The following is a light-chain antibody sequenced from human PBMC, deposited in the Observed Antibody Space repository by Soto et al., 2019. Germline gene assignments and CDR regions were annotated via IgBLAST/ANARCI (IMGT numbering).Light chain of an antibody. J-gene: IGLJ1*01. CDR1: SSNIGSNT. CDR2: YNN. V-gene: IGLV1-44*01. Sequence: QSVLTQPPSASGTPGQRVTISCSGGSSNIGSNTVNWYQQQLPGAAPKLLIYYNNQRPSGVPDRFSGSKSGTSASLAISGLQSEDEADCYCAAWDDSLNGYVFGTGTKLTVL. CDR3: AAWDDSLNGYV.